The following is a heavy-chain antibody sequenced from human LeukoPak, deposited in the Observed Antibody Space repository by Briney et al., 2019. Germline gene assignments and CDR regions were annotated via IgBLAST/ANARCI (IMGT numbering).Heavy chain of an antibody. CDR1: GYSFTGYF. V-gene: IGHV1-2*02. Sequence: ASVKVSCKTSGYSFTGYFMHWVRQAPGQGLEWMGWINPNSGDTKYAQRFQGRVTVTRDTSINTAYMELRRLTSDDTAVYYRARVPSMIRGVVNYGMDVWGQGTTVTVSS. J-gene: IGHJ6*02. CDR3: ARVPSMIRGVVNYGMDV. D-gene: IGHD3-10*01. CDR2: INPNSGDT.